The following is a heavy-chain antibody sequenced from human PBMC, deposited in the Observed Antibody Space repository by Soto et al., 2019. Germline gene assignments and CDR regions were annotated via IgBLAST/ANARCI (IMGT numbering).Heavy chain of an antibody. V-gene: IGHV4-34*01. CDR2: INHSGST. J-gene: IGHJ6*02. CDR3: ARVCRYYYGSGSYYPSMDV. Sequence: PSETLSLTCAVYGGSLSGYYWSWIRQPPGKGLEWIGEINHSGSTNYNPSLKSRVTISVDTSKNQFSLKLSSVTAADTAVYYCARVCRYYYGSGSYYPSMDVWGQGTTVTVSS. D-gene: IGHD3-10*01. CDR1: GGSLSGYY.